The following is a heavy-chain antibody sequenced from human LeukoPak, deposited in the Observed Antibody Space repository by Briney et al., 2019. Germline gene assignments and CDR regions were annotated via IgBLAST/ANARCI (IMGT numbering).Heavy chain of an antibody. Sequence: GGSLRLSCAASGFTLSSYWMHWVRQAPGKGLVWVSRINSDGSSTSYADSVKGRFTISRDNAKNTLYLQMNSLRAEDTAVYYCARSGYGSGSYYPPNWFDPWGQGTLVTVSS. J-gene: IGHJ5*02. CDR1: GFTLSSYW. D-gene: IGHD3-10*01. V-gene: IGHV3-74*01. CDR3: ARSGYGSGSYYPPNWFDP. CDR2: INSDGSST.